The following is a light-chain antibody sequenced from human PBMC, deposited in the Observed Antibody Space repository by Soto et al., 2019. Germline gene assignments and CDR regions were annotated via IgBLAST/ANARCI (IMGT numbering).Light chain of an antibody. V-gene: IGKV1-39*01. J-gene: IGKJ1*01. CDR1: QSISSY. CDR2: AAS. CDR3: QQSYSNPTTT. Sequence: DIQMTQSPSSLSASVGDRVTITCRASQSISSYLNWYQQKPGKAPKLLIYAASSLQSGVPSRFSGSGSGTDFTLTISSLQPEDFATYYCQQSYSNPTTTFGKGPKVDIX.